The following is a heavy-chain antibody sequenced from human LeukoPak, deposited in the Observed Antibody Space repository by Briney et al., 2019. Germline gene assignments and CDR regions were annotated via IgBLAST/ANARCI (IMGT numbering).Heavy chain of an antibody. CDR1: GFTFSSYG. J-gene: IGHJ4*02. CDR2: IRYDGSNK. D-gene: IGHD3-10*01. CDR3: AKVYYGSGSYDNFDY. Sequence: GGSLRLSCAASGFTFSSYGMHWVRQAPGKGLEWVAFIRYDGSNKYYADSVKGRFTISRDNSKNTLYLQMNSLRAEDTAAYYCAKVYYGSGSYDNFDYWGQGTLVTVSS. V-gene: IGHV3-30*02.